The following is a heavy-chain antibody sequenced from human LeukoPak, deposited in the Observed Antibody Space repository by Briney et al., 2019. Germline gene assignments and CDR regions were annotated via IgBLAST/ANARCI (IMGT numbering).Heavy chain of an antibody. Sequence: SETLSLTCTVSGDSIRSISYYWGWIRQTPGKRLEWIATMYYSGTSYYNPSLKSRLTTFVDTSKNQLSLKLTSVTAADTAVYFCARRIYSGTVRHLLYSFMDVWGKGTTVIVS. D-gene: IGHD2-21*01. CDR1: GDSIRSISYY. V-gene: IGHV4-39*01. J-gene: IGHJ6*03. CDR2: MYYSGTS. CDR3: ARRIYSGTVRHLLYSFMDV.